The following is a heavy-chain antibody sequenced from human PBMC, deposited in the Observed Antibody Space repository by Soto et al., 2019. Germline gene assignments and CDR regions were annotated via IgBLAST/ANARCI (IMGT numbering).Heavy chain of an antibody. J-gene: IGHJ4*02. CDR2: INPNGGNT. CDR3: ARVAYGDHAEHLDY. CDR1: GYIFINYY. V-gene: IGHV1-46*01. Sequence: ASVKVCCKASGYIFINYYIHWARQAPGQGLEWIGIINPNGGNTNYAQKLQGRVTMTTDTSTSTAYMELRSLRSDDTAVYYCARVAYGDHAEHLDYWGQGTLVTVSS. D-gene: IGHD4-17*01.